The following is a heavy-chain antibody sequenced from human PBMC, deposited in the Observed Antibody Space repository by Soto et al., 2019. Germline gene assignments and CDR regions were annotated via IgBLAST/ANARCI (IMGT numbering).Heavy chain of an antibody. CDR1: GYTFTSYD. D-gene: IGHD2-2*01. J-gene: IGHJ3*01. V-gene: IGHV1-8*01. CDR2: MNPNSSNT. CDR3: ARGNLCR. Sequence: QVQLVQSGAEVKKPGASVKVSCKASGYTFTSYDINWVRQATGQGLEWMGWMNPNSSNTAYAQKFQGRITMTRNTSISIAYMELRRMTKYDTASYYCARGNLCRWGQGTVVTVSS.